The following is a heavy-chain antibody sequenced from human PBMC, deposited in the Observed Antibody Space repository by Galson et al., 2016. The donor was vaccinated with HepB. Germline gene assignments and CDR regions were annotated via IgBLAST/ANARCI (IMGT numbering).Heavy chain of an antibody. CDR2: ISGSGGST. V-gene: IGHV3-23*01. Sequence: SLRLSCAGSGFIFSSYVMSWVRQAPGKGLEWVSAISGSGGSTNYADSVKGRFTISRDNSENTLYLQMNSLRAEDTAIYYCAKEQVDDAFDIWGQGTMVTVSS. D-gene: IGHD2-15*01. CDR3: AKEQVDDAFDI. J-gene: IGHJ3*02. CDR1: GFIFSSYV.